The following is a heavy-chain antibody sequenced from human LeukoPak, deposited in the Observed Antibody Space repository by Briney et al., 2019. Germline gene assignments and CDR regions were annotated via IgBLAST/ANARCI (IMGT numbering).Heavy chain of an antibody. D-gene: IGHD3-10*01. CDR3: ARESSGVLGFDS. Sequence: GGSLRLSCAASGFTFSSYGMHWVRQAPGKGLEWVAVISYDGSNKYYADSVKGRFTISRDNSKNTLYLQMNSLRAEDTAVYYCARESSGVLGFDSWGQGTLVTVSS. V-gene: IGHV3-30*03. J-gene: IGHJ4*02. CDR2: ISYDGSNK. CDR1: GFTFSSYG.